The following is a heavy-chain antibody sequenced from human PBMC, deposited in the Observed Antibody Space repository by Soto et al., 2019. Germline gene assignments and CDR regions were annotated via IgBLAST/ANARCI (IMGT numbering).Heavy chain of an antibody. Sequence: SETLSLTCTVSGGSISSYYWSWIRQPPGKGLEWIGYIYYSGSTNYNPSLKSRVTISVDTSKNQFSLKLSSVTAADTAVYYCASKTHPSAIITGTTVYMDVWGKGTTVTVSS. CDR2: IYYSGST. CDR3: ASKTHPSAIITGTTVYMDV. V-gene: IGHV4-59*01. J-gene: IGHJ6*03. D-gene: IGHD1-7*01. CDR1: GGSISSYY.